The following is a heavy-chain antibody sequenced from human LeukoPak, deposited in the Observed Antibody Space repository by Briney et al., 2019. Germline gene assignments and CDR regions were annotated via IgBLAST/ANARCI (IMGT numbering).Heavy chain of an antibody. V-gene: IGHV3-23*01. Sequence: GGSLRLSCAASGFTFSSYGMSWVRQAPGKGLEWVSAISGSGGSTYYADSVKGRFTISRDNSKNTLYLQMNSLRAEDTAVYYCAKDPNYGSGPQEDWFDPWGQGTLVTVSS. D-gene: IGHD3-10*01. J-gene: IGHJ5*02. CDR2: ISGSGGST. CDR3: AKDPNYGSGPQEDWFDP. CDR1: GFTFSSYG.